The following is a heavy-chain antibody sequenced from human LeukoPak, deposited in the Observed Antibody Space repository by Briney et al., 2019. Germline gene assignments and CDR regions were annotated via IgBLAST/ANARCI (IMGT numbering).Heavy chain of an antibody. J-gene: IGHJ4*02. Sequence: GGSLRLSCAASGFTFSSYWMTWVRQAPGKGLEWVANIKRDGSEKSYVDSVRGRFTISRDNAKNSLYLQMDSLRAEDTAVYYCARYISTGDWGQGTLVTVPS. V-gene: IGHV3-7*01. CDR2: IKRDGSEK. CDR1: GFTFSSYW. CDR3: ARYISTGD. D-gene: IGHD3-3*02.